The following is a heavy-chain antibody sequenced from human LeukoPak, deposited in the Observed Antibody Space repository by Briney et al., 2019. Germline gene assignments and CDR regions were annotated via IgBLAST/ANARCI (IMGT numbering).Heavy chain of an antibody. CDR1: GFAFSSCG. J-gene: IGHJ6*03. Sequence: GGSLRLSCAASGFAFSSCGIHWVRQAPGKGLEWVALISEDGSIKFYADSVKGRFTISRDNSKNTLYLQMNSLRAEDTAVYYCAKFVLSVAGNGDYYYYYYMDVWGKGTTVTVSS. CDR2: ISEDGSIK. V-gene: IGHV3-30*18. CDR3: AKFVLSVAGNGDYYYYYYMDV. D-gene: IGHD6-19*01.